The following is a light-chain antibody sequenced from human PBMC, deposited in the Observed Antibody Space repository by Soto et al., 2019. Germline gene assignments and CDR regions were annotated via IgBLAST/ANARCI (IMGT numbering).Light chain of an antibody. CDR2: AAS. CDR1: QSISSY. J-gene: IGKJ1*01. Sequence: QVTQSPSSLSASVGDRVTITCRASQSISSYLNWYQRKPGKAPKLLIYAASNLQSGVPSRFSGSGSGTDFTLTISSLQPEDSATYYCQQSYSTPWTFGQGTKVKIK. CDR3: QQSYSTPWT. V-gene: IGKV1-39*01.